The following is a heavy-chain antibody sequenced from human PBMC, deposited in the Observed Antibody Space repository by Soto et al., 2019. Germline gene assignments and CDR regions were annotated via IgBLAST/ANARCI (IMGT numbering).Heavy chain of an antibody. J-gene: IGHJ3*02. CDR3: VTDLNDAFNM. CDR2: ITRSSAFI. V-gene: IGHV3-21*01. Sequence: GGSLRLSCAASTFIFSTYSMNWVRQAPGKGLEWVSSITRSSAFIYYADSVKGRFTVSRDNVENSLYLQMNSLRADDTAVYYCVTDLNDAFNMWGQGTMVTVSS. CDR1: TFIFSTYS.